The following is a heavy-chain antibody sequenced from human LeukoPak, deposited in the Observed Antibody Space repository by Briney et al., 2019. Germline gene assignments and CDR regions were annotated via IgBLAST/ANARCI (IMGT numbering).Heavy chain of an antibody. CDR2: ISSSGSTI. Sequence: GGSLRLSCAASGFTFSIYEMNWVRQAPGKGLEWVSYISSSGSTIYYADSVKGRFTISRDNSKNTLYLQMNSLRAEDTAVYYCAKDRFGCSSTSCYSLDYWGQGTLVTVSS. D-gene: IGHD2-2*01. J-gene: IGHJ4*02. V-gene: IGHV3-48*03. CDR3: AKDRFGCSSTSCYSLDY. CDR1: GFTFSIYE.